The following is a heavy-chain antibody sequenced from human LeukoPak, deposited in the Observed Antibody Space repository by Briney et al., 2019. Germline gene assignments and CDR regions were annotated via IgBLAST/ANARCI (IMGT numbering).Heavy chain of an antibody. J-gene: IGHJ4*02. CDR3: ARQWLVDYFDY. V-gene: IGHV4-39*01. CDR1: GGSISTSSNS. CDR2: IYYSGST. D-gene: IGHD6-19*01. Sequence: SETLSLTCTVSGGSISTSSNSWGWIRQPPGKGLECIGTIYYSGSTDYNPSLKSRVTISVDSSKNQFSLKLSSVTATDTAVYYCARQWLVDYFDYWGQGTLVTVSS.